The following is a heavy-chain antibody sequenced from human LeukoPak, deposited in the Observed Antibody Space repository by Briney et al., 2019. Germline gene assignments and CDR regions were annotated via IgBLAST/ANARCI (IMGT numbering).Heavy chain of an antibody. CDR3: TRDRSGYYSFYYYYNMDV. CDR2: IRSKAYGGTT. V-gene: IGHV3-49*03. J-gene: IGHJ6*03. Sequence: GGSLRLSCTASGFTFGDYAMNWFRQAPGKGLEWVGFIRSKAYGGTTEYAASVKGRFTISRDDSKSIAYLQMNSLKTEDTAVYYCTRDRSGYYSFYYYYNMDVWGKGTPVTVSS. D-gene: IGHD3-3*01. CDR1: GFTFGDYA.